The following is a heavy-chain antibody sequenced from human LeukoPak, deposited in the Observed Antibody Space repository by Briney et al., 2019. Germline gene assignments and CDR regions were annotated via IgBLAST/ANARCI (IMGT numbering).Heavy chain of an antibody. CDR2: IIPIFGTA. CDR3: AGGDYGDYNNLDY. Sequence: SVKVSCKASGGTFTSYAISWVRQAPGQGLEWMGGIIPIFGTANYAQKFQGRVTITADESTSTAYMELSSLRSEDTAVYYCAGGDYGDYNNLDYWGQGTLVTVSS. CDR1: GGTFTSYA. V-gene: IGHV1-69*13. J-gene: IGHJ4*02. D-gene: IGHD4-17*01.